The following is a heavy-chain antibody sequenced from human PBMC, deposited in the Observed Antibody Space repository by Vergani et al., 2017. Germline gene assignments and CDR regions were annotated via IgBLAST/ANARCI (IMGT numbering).Heavy chain of an antibody. D-gene: IGHD5-24*01. CDR3: TRDHRDYNNYPGTFDS. Sequence: QVQLVESGGGLVKPGGSLRLSCAASGFSFSDHYMTWIRQAPGKGLEWVSYISNSGNAIEYADSVKGRFSISRDNARSSLFLQMDSLRAEDTAVYYCTRDHRDYNNYPGTFDSWVQGAMVTVSS. CDR1: GFSFSDHY. CDR2: ISNSGNAI. J-gene: IGHJ3*02. V-gene: IGHV3-11*01.